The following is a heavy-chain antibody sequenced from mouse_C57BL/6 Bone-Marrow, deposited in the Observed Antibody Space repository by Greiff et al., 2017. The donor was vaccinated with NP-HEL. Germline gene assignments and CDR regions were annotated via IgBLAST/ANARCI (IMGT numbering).Heavy chain of an antibody. J-gene: IGHJ2*01. D-gene: IGHD1-1*01. Sequence: EVKLEESGGGLVQPGGSMKLSCVASGFTFSNYWMNWVRQSPEKGLEWVAQIRLKSDNYATHYAESVKGRFTISRDDSKSSVYLQMNNLRAEDTGIYYCTGTYYYGLYYFDYWGQGTTLTVSS. CDR2: IRLKSDNYAT. CDR3: TGTYYYGLYYFDY. V-gene: IGHV6-3*01. CDR1: GFTFSNYW.